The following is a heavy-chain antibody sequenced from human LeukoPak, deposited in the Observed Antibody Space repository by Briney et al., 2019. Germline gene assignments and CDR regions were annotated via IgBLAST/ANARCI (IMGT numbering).Heavy chain of an antibody. CDR2: IYYSGNT. V-gene: IGHV4-59*11. CDR3: ARVNVNAYGGIFVYFDY. CDR1: GGSINSHY. D-gene: IGHD3-16*02. Sequence: ESSETLSLTCTVSGGSINSHYRGWIRQPPGKGLEYIGYIYYSGNTNYNPSLKSRVTISVDTSKNQFSLKLRSVTAADTAVYYCARVNVNAYGGIFVYFDYWGQGTLATVSS. J-gene: IGHJ4*02.